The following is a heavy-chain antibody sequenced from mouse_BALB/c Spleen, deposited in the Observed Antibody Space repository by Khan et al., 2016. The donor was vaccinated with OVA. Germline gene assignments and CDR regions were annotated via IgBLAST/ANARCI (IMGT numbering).Heavy chain of an antibody. J-gene: IGHJ3*01. CDR1: GYTFTSYT. V-gene: IGHV1-4*01. CDR2: INPSSSYP. Sequence: QVQLKQSGAELARPGASVKMSCKASGYTFTSYTMHWVKQRPGQGLEWIGYINPSSSYPNYNQKFKDKATLTADKSSSTAYMQLSSLTSEDSAVYYCTRRGAYYESGGWFAYWGQGTLVTVSA. CDR3: TRRGAYYESGGWFAY. D-gene: IGHD2-10*01.